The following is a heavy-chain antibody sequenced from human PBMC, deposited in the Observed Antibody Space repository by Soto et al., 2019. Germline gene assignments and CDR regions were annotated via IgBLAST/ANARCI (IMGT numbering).Heavy chain of an antibody. D-gene: IGHD2-8*01. CDR3: ARRRGSNGWFDL. CDR2: MNPDSGNT. CDR1: GYTFINYD. Sequence: QVQLVQSGAEVKKPGASVKVSCKASGYTFINYDINWVRQAPGQGLEWVGWMNPDSGNTGYAQNFQGRVTMTGNTSISSVYLELSSLPSEDTAVYYCARRRGSNGWFDLWGQGTLVTVSS. V-gene: IGHV1-8*01. J-gene: IGHJ5*02.